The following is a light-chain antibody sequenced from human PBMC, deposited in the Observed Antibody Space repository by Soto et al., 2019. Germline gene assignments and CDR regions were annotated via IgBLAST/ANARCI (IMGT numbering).Light chain of an antibody. Sequence: EIVMTQSPATLSVSPGERATLSCRASQSVSSNLAWYQQKPGQAPRLLIYAASTRATGTPARFSGSGSGTEFTLTISSLQSEDFAVYYCQQRINWPPITFGQGTRLEIK. V-gene: IGKV3-15*01. CDR2: AAS. CDR3: QQRINWPPIT. CDR1: QSVSSN. J-gene: IGKJ5*01.